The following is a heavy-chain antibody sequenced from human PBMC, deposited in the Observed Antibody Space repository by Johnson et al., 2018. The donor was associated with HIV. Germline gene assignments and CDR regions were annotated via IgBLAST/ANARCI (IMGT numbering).Heavy chain of an antibody. CDR1: GFTFSSYE. CDR3: ASRYDSSGYYPDAFDI. J-gene: IGHJ3*02. Sequence: VQLVESGGGVVQPGGSLRLSCAASGFTFSSYEMSWVRQAPGKGLEWISGISLNGGRTGDANSVKGRFTISRDNAKKSLYLQMNSLRAEDTALYYCASRYDSSGYYPDAFDIWGQGTMVTVSS. D-gene: IGHD3-22*01. CDR2: ISLNGGRT. V-gene: IGHV3-20*04.